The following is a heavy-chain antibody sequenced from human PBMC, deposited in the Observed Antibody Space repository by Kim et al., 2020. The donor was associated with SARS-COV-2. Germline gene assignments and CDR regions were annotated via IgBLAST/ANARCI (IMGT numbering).Heavy chain of an antibody. V-gene: IGHV3-23*01. Sequence: GGSLRLSCAASGFTFSSYAMSWVRQAPGKGLEWVSAISGSGGSTYYPDSVKGRFTISRDNSKNTLYLQMNSLRAEDTAVYYCAKRRITMISTPLFDYWGQGTLVTVSS. D-gene: IGHD3-22*01. J-gene: IGHJ4*02. CDR1: GFTFSSYA. CDR2: ISGSGGST. CDR3: AKRRITMISTPLFDY.